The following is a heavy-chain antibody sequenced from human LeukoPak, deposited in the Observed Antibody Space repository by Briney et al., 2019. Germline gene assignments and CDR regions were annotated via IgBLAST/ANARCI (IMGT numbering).Heavy chain of an antibody. CDR1: GGSISSGGYY. CDR2: IYYSGST. V-gene: IGHV4-31*03. CDR3: AREGVAAIFDY. Sequence: PSETLSLTCTVSGGSISSGGYYWSWIRQHPGKGLEWIGYIYYSGSTYYNPSLKSRVTISVDTSKNQFSLKLSSVTAADTAVYYCAREGVAAIFDYWGQGTLVTVSS. D-gene: IGHD2-15*01. J-gene: IGHJ4*02.